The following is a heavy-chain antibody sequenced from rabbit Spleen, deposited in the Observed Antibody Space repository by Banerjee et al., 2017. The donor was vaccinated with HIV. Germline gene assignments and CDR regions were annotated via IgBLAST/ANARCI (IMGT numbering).Heavy chain of an antibody. CDR1: GIDFSSYYL. V-gene: IGHV1S45*01. J-gene: IGHJ4*01. CDR3: ARDVGIDVYRFSL. D-gene: IGHD4-2*01. Sequence: QEQLVESGGGLVKPEGSLTLTCTGSGIDFSSYYLDSMCWVRQAPGKGLEWIACILGGSSGATYYANWAKGRFTISKTSSTTVTLQMTSLTTADTATYFCARDVGIDVYRFSLWGQGTLVTVS. CDR2: ILGGSSGAT.